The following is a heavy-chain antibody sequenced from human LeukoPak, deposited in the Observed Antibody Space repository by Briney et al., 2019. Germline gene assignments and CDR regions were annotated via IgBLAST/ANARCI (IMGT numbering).Heavy chain of an antibody. CDR2: ISYDGSNK. V-gene: IGHV3-30*04. D-gene: IGHD2-15*01. Sequence: GGSLRLSCAASGFTFSSYAMHWVRQAPGKGLEWVAVISYDGSNKYYADSVKGRFTISRDNSKNTLYLQMNSLRAEDTAVYYCARSLGGYCSGGSCYTNQGYYFDYWGQGTLVTVSS. CDR1: GFTFSSYA. J-gene: IGHJ4*02. CDR3: ARSLGGYCSGGSCYTNQGYYFDY.